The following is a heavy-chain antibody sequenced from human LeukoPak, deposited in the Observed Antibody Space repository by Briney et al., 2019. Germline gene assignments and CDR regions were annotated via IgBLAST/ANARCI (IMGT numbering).Heavy chain of an antibody. J-gene: IGHJ4*02. CDR2: ISYDGSNK. CDR1: GFTFSSYA. V-gene: IGHV3-30*04. D-gene: IGHD6-19*01. Sequence: PGGSLRLSCAASGFTFSSYAMHWVRQAPGKGLEWVAVISYDGSNKYYADSVKGRFTISRDNSKNTLYLQMNSLRAEDTAVYYCVRDRSSSGWDPYFDYWGQGTLVTVSS. CDR3: VRDRSSSGWDPYFDY.